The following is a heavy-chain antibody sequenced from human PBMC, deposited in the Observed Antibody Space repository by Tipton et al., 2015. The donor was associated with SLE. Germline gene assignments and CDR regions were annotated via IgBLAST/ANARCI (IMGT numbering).Heavy chain of an antibody. CDR1: GFTFSTSA. CDR3: AGGTGAYFDH. V-gene: IGHV3-30*02. Sequence: SLRLSCAASGFTFSTSAMHWVRQAPGKGLEWVAFIRADGSNKDYADSVKGRFTISRDNSKNTLYLQMNRLRVEDTAVYYCAGGTGAYFDHWGQGTLVTVSP. CDR2: IRADGSNK. D-gene: IGHD1-14*01. J-gene: IGHJ4*02.